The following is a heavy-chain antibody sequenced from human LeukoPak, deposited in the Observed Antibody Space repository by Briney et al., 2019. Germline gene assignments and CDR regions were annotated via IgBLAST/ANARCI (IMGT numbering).Heavy chain of an antibody. CDR2: VYYSGST. CDR1: GGSISSNSYY. D-gene: IGHD3-10*01. J-gene: IGHJ4*02. V-gene: IGHV4-39*07. Sequence: SQTLSLTCTVSGGSISSNSYYWGWIRQPPGKGLEWIGSVYYSGSTYYNPSLKSRVTISVDTSKNQFSLRLSSVTAADTAVYYCATTRYNYGYYFDYWGQGTLVTVSS. CDR3: ATTRYNYGYYFDY.